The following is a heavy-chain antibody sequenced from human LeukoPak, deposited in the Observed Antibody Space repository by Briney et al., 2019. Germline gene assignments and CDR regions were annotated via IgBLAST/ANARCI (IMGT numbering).Heavy chain of an antibody. CDR3: ARARPHYYGSGSFDY. CDR1: GFTCSIYG. CDR2: VRYDGSNK. J-gene: IGHJ4*02. D-gene: IGHD3-10*01. V-gene: IGHV3-30*02. Sequence: GGSLRLSCAASGFTCSIYGMYWVRQAPGKGLEGVAFVRYDGSNKYYADSVKGRFTISRDNSKNTLDLQMNSLRAEDTAVYYCARARPHYYGSGSFDYWGQGTLVTVSS.